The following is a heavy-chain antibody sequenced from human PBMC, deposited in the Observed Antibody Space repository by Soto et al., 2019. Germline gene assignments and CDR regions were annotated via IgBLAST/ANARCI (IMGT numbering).Heavy chain of an antibody. CDR1: GGSFSGYY. CDR2: INHGGST. CDR3: ARGSNGSGSFDY. J-gene: IGHJ4*02. Sequence: SETLSLTCAVYGGSFSGYYWSWIRQPPGKGLEWIGEINHGGSTNYNPSLKGRVTISVDTSKNQFSLKLSSVTAADTAVYYCARGSNGSGSFDYWGQGTLVTVSS. D-gene: IGHD3-10*01. V-gene: IGHV4-34*01.